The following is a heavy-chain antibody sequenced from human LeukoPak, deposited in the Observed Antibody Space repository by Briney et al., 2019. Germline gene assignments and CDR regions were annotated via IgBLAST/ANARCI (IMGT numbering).Heavy chain of an antibody. J-gene: IGHJ3*02. CDR3: ARDVLYCSSTSCRRGAFDI. CDR2: ISSSSSYI. CDR1: GFTFSSYS. D-gene: IGHD2-2*01. V-gene: IGHV3-21*01. Sequence: PGGSLRLSCAASGFTFSSYSMNWVRQAPGKGLEWVSSISSSSSYIYYADSVKGRFTISRDNAKNSPYLQMNSLRAEDTAVYYCARDVLYCSSTSCRRGAFDIWGQGTMVTVSS.